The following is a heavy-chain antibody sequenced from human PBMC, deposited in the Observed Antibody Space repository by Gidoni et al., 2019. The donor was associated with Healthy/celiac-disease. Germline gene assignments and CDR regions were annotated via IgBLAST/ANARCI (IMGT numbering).Heavy chain of an antibody. J-gene: IGHJ4*02. CDR2: IKSKTDGGTT. D-gene: IGHD3-10*01. Sequence: EVQLVESGGGLVKPGGSLRLSCAASGFTFSNAWLNWVRQAPGKGLEWVGRIKSKTDGGTTDYAAPVKGRFTISRDDSKNTLYLQMNSLKTEDTAVYYCTTDREGDYYGSGSYGYWGQGTLVTVSS. CDR1: GFTFSNAW. V-gene: IGHV3-15*07. CDR3: TTDREGDYYGSGSYGY.